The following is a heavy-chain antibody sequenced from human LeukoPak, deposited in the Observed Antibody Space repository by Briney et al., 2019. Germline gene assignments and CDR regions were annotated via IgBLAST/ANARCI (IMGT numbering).Heavy chain of an antibody. D-gene: IGHD3-22*01. CDR3: AKFSRGYYDGCGYPLDY. V-gene: IGHV3-23*01. CDR2: VSGSGGST. Sequence: GGSLRLSCAASGFTFSSYAMSWVRQAPGKGLEWVSTVSGSGGSTNYADSVKGRFTISRDNSKNTLNLQMNSLRAEDTAVYYCAKFSRGYYDGCGYPLDYWGQGTLVTVSS. J-gene: IGHJ4*02. CDR1: GFTFSSYA.